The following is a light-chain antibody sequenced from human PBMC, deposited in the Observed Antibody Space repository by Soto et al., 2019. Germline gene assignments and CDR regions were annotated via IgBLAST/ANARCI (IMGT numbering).Light chain of an antibody. V-gene: IGKV1-12*01. CDR3: QQASSFPLP. Sequence: IQMTQSPSSVSASVGDTVTITCRASQGIGSWLAWYHQIPGKAPKLLIYSASSLQSGTPSRFTGRGSGAAFTLTITNLQPEDVGVYHCQQASSFPLPFGGGTKVEIK. CDR2: SAS. J-gene: IGKJ4*01. CDR1: QGIGSW.